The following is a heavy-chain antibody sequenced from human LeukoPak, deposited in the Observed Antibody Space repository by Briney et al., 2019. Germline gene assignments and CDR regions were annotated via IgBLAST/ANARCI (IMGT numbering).Heavy chain of an antibody. CDR1: GGSFSSGLYY. Sequence: TLSLTCTVSGGSFSSGLYYWTWIRQPAGKGLEWIGRIYISGSTNYNPSLKSRVTISRDTSKNEFSLKLSSVTAADTAVYYCARVDWLRDYYYYMDVWGSGTTVTVSS. J-gene: IGHJ6*03. V-gene: IGHV4-61*02. D-gene: IGHD5-12*01. CDR2: IYISGST. CDR3: ARVDWLRDYYYYMDV.